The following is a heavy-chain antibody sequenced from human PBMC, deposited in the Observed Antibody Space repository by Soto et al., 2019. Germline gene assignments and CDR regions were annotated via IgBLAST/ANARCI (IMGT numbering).Heavy chain of an antibody. V-gene: IGHV4-30-4*01. CDR3: ARATSSGYLWWFDP. CDR2: IYYSGST. D-gene: IGHD3-22*01. Sequence: QVQLQESGPGLVKPSQTLSLTCTVSGGSISSGDYYWSWIRQPPGKGLEWIGYIYYSGSTYYNPSLKCRVTISVETSQNQFSLKLSSVTAADTAVYYCARATSSGYLWWFDPWGQGTLVTVSS. CDR1: GGSISSGDYY. J-gene: IGHJ5*02.